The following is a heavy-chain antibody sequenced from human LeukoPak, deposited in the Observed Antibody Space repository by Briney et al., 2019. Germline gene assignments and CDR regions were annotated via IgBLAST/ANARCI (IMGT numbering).Heavy chain of an antibody. CDR2: IYYSGTT. Sequence: SETLSLTCTVSGGSISSSSYYWGWIRQPPGKGLEWIGSIYYSGTTYYNPSLKSRVTISVDTSKNQFSLKLSSVTAADTAVYYCARARFCSGGSCYSSHNWFDPWGQGTLVTVSS. CDR3: ARARFCSGGSCYSSHNWFDP. V-gene: IGHV4-39*07. CDR1: GGSISSSSYY. D-gene: IGHD2-15*01. J-gene: IGHJ5*02.